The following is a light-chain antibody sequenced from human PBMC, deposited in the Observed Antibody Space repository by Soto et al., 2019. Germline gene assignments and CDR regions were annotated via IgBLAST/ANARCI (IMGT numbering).Light chain of an antibody. J-gene: IGKJ1*01. CDR1: QSISSW. Sequence: DSQMAHSPSTPSPVGGDRVTITCRASQSISSWLAWYQQKPGKAHKLLIFDASSLESGVPSRFSGSGSGTEFTLTISSLQTDDFATYYCQQYNSYSRTSGQRTKVQI. V-gene: IGKV1-5*01. CDR3: QQYNSYSRT. CDR2: DAS.